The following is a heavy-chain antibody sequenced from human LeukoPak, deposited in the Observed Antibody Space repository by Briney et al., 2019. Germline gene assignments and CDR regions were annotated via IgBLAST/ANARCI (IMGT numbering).Heavy chain of an antibody. J-gene: IGHJ4*02. CDR2: ISKSGTTV. V-gene: IGHV3-11*01. CDR3: AAGVALDY. CDR1: GLNFSVYF. D-gene: IGHD3-3*01. Sequence: GGSLRLSCAASGLNFSVYFMTWIRQAPGNGLEWLSHISKSGTTVYYADSVKGRFTISRDSAKNSLYLHMNSLRAEDTAVYYCAAGVALDYWGQGALVTVSS.